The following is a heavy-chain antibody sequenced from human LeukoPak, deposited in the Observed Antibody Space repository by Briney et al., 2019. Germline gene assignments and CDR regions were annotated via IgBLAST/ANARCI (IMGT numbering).Heavy chain of an antibody. J-gene: IGHJ4*02. CDR1: GGSISRSSYY. V-gene: IGHV4-39*01. D-gene: IGHD3-16*01. Sequence: SGTLSLTCSVPGGSISRSSYYWGWIRQPPGKGLEWIGSLYNTESTYYIPSLQSRVTISVDTSKHQFSLKLRSVTAADTAVYYCARHPTLTSGGNFDYWGQGTLVTVSS. CDR3: ARHPTLTSGGNFDY. CDR2: LYNTEST.